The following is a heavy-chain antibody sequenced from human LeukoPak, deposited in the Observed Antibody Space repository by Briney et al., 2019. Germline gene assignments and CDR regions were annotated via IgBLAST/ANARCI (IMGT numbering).Heavy chain of an antibody. CDR1: GFTFSSYW. J-gene: IGHJ4*02. CDR2: INSDGSST. CDR3: ARVVATTVFYFDY. D-gene: IGHD4-17*01. Sequence: GGSLRLSCAASGFTFSSYWMYWVRQVPGKGLVWVSRINSDGSSTSYADSVKGRFTISRDNAKNTLYLQMYSLRAEDTAVYFCARVVATTVFYFDYWGQGTLVTVSS. V-gene: IGHV3-74*01.